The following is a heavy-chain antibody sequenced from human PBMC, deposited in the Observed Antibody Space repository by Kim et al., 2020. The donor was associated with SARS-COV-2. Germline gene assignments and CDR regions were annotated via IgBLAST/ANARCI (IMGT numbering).Heavy chain of an antibody. V-gene: IGHV4-34*01. D-gene: IGHD6-13*01. CDR1: GGSFSGYY. J-gene: IGHJ6*02. CDR3: ASLYSSSWYLHGMDV. Sequence: SETLSLTCAVYGGSFSGYYWSWIRQPPGKGLEWIGEINHSGSTNYNPSLKSRVTISVDTSKNQFSLKLSSVTAADTAVYYCASLYSSSWYLHGMDVWGQGTTVTVSS. CDR2: INHSGST.